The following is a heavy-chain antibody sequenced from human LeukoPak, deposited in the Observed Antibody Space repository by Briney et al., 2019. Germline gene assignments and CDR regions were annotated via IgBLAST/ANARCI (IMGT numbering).Heavy chain of an antibody. J-gene: IGHJ6*02. Sequence: SETVSLTCTISGGSISSGGYYWSWIRQHPGKGLEWIGYIYYSGSTYYNPSLKSRVTISVDTSKNQFSLKLSSVTAADTAVYYCARDYLFHGKSYGMGVWGRASTGTVSS. V-gene: IGHV4-31*03. CDR2: IYYSGST. CDR1: GGSISSGGYY. CDR3: ARDYLFHGKSYGMGV.